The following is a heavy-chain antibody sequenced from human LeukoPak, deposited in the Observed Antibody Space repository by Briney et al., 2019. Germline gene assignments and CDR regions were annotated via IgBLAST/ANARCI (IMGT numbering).Heavy chain of an antibody. J-gene: IGHJ4*02. V-gene: IGHV1-2*02. CDR2: INPNSGGT. CDR3: ARVAVEDSSSSDFGY. D-gene: IGHD6-6*01. CDR1: GYTFTGYY. Sequence: GASVKVSCKASGYTFTGYYMHWVRQDPRQGLEWMGWINPNSGGTNYAQKFQGSVTTTRDTSISKAYMELSRLRSDDTAVYYFARVAVEDSSSSDFGYWGQGTLVTVSS.